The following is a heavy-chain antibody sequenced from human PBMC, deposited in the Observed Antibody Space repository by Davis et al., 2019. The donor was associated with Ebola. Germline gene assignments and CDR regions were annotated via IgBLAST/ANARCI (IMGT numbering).Heavy chain of an antibody. Sequence: MPSETLSLTCTVSGGSISSYYWSWIRQPPGKGLEWIGYIYYSGSTNYNPSLKSRVTISVDTSKNQFSLKLSSVTAADTAVYYCARGDIVGATIDYWGQGTLVTVSS. J-gene: IGHJ4*02. CDR3: ARGDIVGATIDY. V-gene: IGHV4-59*01. CDR2: IYYSGST. D-gene: IGHD1-26*01. CDR1: GGSISSYY.